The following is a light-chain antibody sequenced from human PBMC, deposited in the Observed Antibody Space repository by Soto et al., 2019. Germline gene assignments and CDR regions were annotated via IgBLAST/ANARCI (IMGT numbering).Light chain of an antibody. CDR1: QDISNY. J-gene: IGKJ2*01. V-gene: IGKV1-33*01. CDR3: QQYDNPMYT. CDR2: DAS. Sequence: DIQMTQSPSSLSASVGDRVTITCQASQDISNYLNWYQQKPGKAPKLLIYDASNLETGVPSRFSGSGSGTDFTFTISSLQPEDIATYYCQQYDNPMYTFFQGTKLEIK.